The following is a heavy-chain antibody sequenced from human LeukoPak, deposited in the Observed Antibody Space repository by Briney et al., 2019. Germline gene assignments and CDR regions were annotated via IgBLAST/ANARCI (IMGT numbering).Heavy chain of an antibody. CDR3: ARVYTSSWCADV. D-gene: IGHD6-13*01. Sequence: PSETLSLTCTVSGGSVIIDTYYWSWIRQPPGKGLEWIGYIYYNGRTSYNPSLKSRVTILVDTSKNQFSLKLNSVTAADTAVYYCARVYTSSWCADVWSQGTTVTVSS. V-gene: IGHV4-61*01. J-gene: IGHJ6*02. CDR1: GGSVIIDTYY. CDR2: IYYNGRT.